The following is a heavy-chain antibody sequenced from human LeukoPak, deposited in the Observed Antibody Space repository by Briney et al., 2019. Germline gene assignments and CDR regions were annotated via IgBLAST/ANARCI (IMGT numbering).Heavy chain of an antibody. CDR3: AKGTYYDFWSGYSFDP. CDR2: ISWNSGNI. V-gene: IGHV3-9*03. D-gene: IGHD3-3*01. CDR1: GFTFDDYA. J-gene: IGHJ5*02. Sequence: GRSLRLSCAASGFTFDDYAMHWVRHAPGKGLEWVSGISWNSGNIGYADSVKGRFTISRDNPKKSLYLQMNSLRAEDMALYYCAKGTYYDFWSGYSFDPWGQGTLVTASS.